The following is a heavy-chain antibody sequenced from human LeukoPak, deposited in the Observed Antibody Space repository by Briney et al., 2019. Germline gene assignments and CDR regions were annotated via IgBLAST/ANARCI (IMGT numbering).Heavy chain of an antibody. J-gene: IGHJ2*01. V-gene: IGHV1-46*01. CDR2: INPSGGST. D-gene: IGHD3-10*01. CDR1: GYTFTSYY. Sequence: ASVTVSCKASGYTFTSYYMHWVRQAPGQGLEWMGIINPSGGSTSYAQKFQGRVTMTRDTSTSTVYMELSSLRSEDTAVYYCAKSDLDYFWYFDLWGRGTLVTVSS. CDR3: AKSDLDYFWYFDL.